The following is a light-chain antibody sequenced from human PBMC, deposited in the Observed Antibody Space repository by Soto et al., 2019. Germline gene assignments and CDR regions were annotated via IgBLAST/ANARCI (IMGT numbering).Light chain of an antibody. CDR2: SAS. V-gene: IGKV1-9*01. J-gene: IGKJ4*01. Sequence: DIQLTQSPSFLSASVGDRVTITCRASQGTSNFLAWYQQKAGKAPKLLIYSASTLQSGVPLRFSGSGSGTEFTLTISSLQPEDLATYFCQQFNSNPLTFGGGTKVEIK. CDR1: QGTSNF. CDR3: QQFNSNPLT.